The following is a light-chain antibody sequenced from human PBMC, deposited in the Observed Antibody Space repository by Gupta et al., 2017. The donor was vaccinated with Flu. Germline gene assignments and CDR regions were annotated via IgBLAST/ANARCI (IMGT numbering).Light chain of an antibody. Sequence: QSVLTQPPSASGTPGQRVTISCSGSNSNIGSRTVHWYQQLPGTAPKLLIYNNNQRPSGVPDRFSASKSGTSASLAISGLQAEDEADYYCAVWDDSRNGVLFGGGTKLTVL. CDR2: NNN. CDR1: NSNIGSRT. V-gene: IGLV1-44*01. CDR3: AVWDDSRNGVL. J-gene: IGLJ2*01.